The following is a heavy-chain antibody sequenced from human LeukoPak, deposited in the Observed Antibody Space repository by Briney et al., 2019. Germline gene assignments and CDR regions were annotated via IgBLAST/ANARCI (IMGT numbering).Heavy chain of an antibody. D-gene: IGHD2-2*01. J-gene: IGHJ4*02. Sequence: GGSVRLSCAASGFTVSSNYMSWVRQAPGKGLEWVSVIYSGGSTYYADSVKGRFTISRDNSKNTLYLQMNSLRAEDTAVYYCAKQYTAASIDYWGQGTLVTVSS. V-gene: IGHV3-66*02. CDR2: IYSGGST. CDR3: AKQYTAASIDY. CDR1: GFTVSSNY.